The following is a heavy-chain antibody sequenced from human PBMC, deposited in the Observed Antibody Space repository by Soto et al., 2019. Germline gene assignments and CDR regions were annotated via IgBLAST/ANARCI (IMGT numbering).Heavy chain of an antibody. CDR2: INHSGST. Sequence: LSLTCAVYGGSFSGFHWSWIRQPPGKGLEWIGEINHSGSTNYNPSLKRRVTISVDTSKNQFSLKLSSVTSADTAVYYCARGPLYYDFWSGYSYYVDDWDQGTLVAVS. CDR3: ARGPLYYDFWSGYSYYVDD. CDR1: GGSFSGFH. V-gene: IGHV4-34*01. J-gene: IGHJ4*02. D-gene: IGHD3-3*01.